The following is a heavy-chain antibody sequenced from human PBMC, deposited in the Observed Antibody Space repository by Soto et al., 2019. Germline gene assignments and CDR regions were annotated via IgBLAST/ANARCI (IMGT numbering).Heavy chain of an antibody. D-gene: IGHD3-10*01. CDR3: ARARGDWFGERQRFDP. CDR1: GYSFTSYW. Sequence: PGESLKISCKGSGYSFTSYWIGWVRQMPGKGLEWMGIIYPGDSDTRYSPSFQGQVTISADKSISTAYLQWSSLKASDTAMYYCARARGDWFGERQRFDPWGQGTLVTVSS. J-gene: IGHJ5*02. CDR2: IYPGDSDT. V-gene: IGHV5-51*01.